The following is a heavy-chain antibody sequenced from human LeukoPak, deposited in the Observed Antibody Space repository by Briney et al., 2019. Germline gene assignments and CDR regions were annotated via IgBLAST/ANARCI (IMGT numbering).Heavy chain of an antibody. CDR2: ISFDGTVQ. CDR3: ARDSQTIQLWLLVYYYGMDV. Sequence: EPGGSLRLSCAPSGFAFSHYGMHWVRQAPGKGLEWVAAISFDGTVQHYAESVKGRFTISRDNSKNTLYLQMNSLRAEDTAVYYCARDSQTIQLWLLVYYYGMDVWGQGTTVTVSS. D-gene: IGHD5-18*01. V-gene: IGHV3-30*03. J-gene: IGHJ6*02. CDR1: GFAFSHYG.